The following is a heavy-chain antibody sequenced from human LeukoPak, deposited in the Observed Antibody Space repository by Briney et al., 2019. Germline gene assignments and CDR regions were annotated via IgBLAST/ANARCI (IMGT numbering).Heavy chain of an antibody. CDR3: AKDRRDGYNFDAFDI. J-gene: IGHJ3*02. CDR1: GFTFSSYA. V-gene: IGHV3-30-3*01. Sequence: QPGRSLRLSCAASGFTFSSYAMYWVRQAPGKGLEWVAVISYDGSNKYYADSVKGRFTISRDNAKNSLYLQMNSLRAEDTTSYYCAKDRRDGYNFDAFDIWGQGTMVTVSS. D-gene: IGHD5-24*01. CDR2: ISYDGSNK.